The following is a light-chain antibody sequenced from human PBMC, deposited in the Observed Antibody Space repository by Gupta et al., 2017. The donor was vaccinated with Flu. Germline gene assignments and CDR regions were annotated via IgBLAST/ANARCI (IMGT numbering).Light chain of an antibody. CDR1: KLGDKY. Sequence: SYELTQPPSVSVSPGQTASITCSGDKLGDKYTCWYQHKPGQSPVLVIYRDTRRPSGIPERFSGSNSGNTATLXIXGTQAMXEADYYCQASDSSTVIFGGGTTLTVL. V-gene: IGLV3-1*01. CDR3: QASDSSTVI. J-gene: IGLJ2*01. CDR2: RDT.